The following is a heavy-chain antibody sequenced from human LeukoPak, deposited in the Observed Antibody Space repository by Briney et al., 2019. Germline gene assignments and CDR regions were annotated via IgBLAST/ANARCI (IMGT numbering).Heavy chain of an antibody. D-gene: IGHD4-17*01. J-gene: IGHJ3*02. CDR1: GYTFTGYY. CDR2: INPNSGST. Sequence: ASVKVSCKASGYTFTGYYIHWVRQAPGQGLEWMGWINPNSGSTNYAQKFQGRVTMTRDTSFSTAYMELSSLRSEDMAVYYCARIFLGDYGDYTRAAFDIWGQGTMVTVSS. CDR3: ARIFLGDYGDYTRAAFDI. V-gene: IGHV1-2*02.